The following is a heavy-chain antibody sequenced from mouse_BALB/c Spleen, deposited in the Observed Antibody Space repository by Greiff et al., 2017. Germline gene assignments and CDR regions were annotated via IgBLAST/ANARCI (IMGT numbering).Heavy chain of an antibody. CDR3: ARHKHYYGSSGAMDY. CDR2: ISNGGGST. CDR1: GFTFSSYT. Sequence: EVQLMESGGGLVQPGGSLKLSCAASGFTFSSYTMSWVRQTPEKRLEWVAYISNGGGSTYYPDTVKGRFTISRDNAKNTLYLQMSSLKSEDTAMYYCARHKHYYGSSGAMDYWGQGTSVTVSS. J-gene: IGHJ4*01. D-gene: IGHD1-1*01. V-gene: IGHV5-12-2*01.